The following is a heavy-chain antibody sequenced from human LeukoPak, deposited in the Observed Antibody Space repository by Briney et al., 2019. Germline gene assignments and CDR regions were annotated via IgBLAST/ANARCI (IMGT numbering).Heavy chain of an antibody. J-gene: IGHJ4*02. V-gene: IGHV4-61*02. CDR1: GGSISSGSYY. Sequence: SETLSLTCTVSGGSISSGSYYWSWIRQPAGKGLEWIGRIYTSGSTNYNPSLKSRVTISVDTSKNQFSLKLSSVTAADTAVYYCARESSGDDYGDPLPPTFDYWGQGTLVTVSS. D-gene: IGHD4-17*01. CDR2: IYTSGST. CDR3: ARESSGDDYGDPLPPTFDY.